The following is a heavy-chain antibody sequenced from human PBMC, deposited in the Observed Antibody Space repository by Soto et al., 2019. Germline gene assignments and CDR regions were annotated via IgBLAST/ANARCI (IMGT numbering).Heavy chain of an antibody. J-gene: IGHJ4*02. V-gene: IGHV4-4*07. CDR3: ARGMTPPGAPAWYYFDS. CDR2: FSLSGTT. D-gene: IGHD2-8*02. CDR1: GASIAGSSY. Sequence: SETLSLTCSVSGASIAGSSYWSWIRQPAGRGLEWIGRFSLSGTTNYSPSLRSRVTMSADVSKNQFSLRLTSVTAADTALYYCARGMTPPGAPAWYYFDSWGQGTLVTVSS.